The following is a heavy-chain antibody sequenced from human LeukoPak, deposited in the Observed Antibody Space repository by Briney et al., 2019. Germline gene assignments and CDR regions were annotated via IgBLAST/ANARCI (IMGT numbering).Heavy chain of an antibody. CDR2: IIPIFGTA. D-gene: IGHD4-23*01. CDR1: GGTFSSYA. J-gene: IGHJ4*02. CDR3: ARDSHYGGNSHFDY. Sequence: SVKVSCKASGGTFSSYAISWVRQAPGQGLEWMGGIIPIFGTANYTQKFQGRVTITTDESTSTAYMELSSLRSEDTAVYYRARDSHYGGNSHFDYWGQGTLVTVSS. V-gene: IGHV1-69*05.